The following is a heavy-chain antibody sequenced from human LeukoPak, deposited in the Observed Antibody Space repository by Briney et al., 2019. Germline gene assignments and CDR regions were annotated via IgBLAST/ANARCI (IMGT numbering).Heavy chain of an antibody. CDR1: GGSISSGGYY. D-gene: IGHD3-22*01. CDR3: AGGDYYYDSSGYSDY. V-gene: IGHV4-31*03. J-gene: IGHJ4*02. Sequence: SETLSLTCTVSGGSISSGGYYWRWIRQHPGKGLEWIGYIYYSGSTYYNPSLKSRVTISVDTSKNQFSLKLSSVTAADTAVYYCAGGDYYYDSSGYSDYWGQGTLVTVSS. CDR2: IYYSGST.